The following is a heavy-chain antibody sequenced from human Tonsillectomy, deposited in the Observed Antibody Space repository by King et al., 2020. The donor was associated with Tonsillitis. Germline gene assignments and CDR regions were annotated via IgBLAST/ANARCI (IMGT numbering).Heavy chain of an antibody. Sequence: VQLVESGGGVVQPGRSLRLSCAASGFTFSNYGMHWVRQAPGKGLEWVAVISYDGSNKYYADSVKGRFTISRDNSKNTLYLQMNSLRAGDTAGYYCARPIFGVVSGAFDIWGQGTVVTVSS. J-gene: IGHJ3*02. CDR3: ARPIFGVVSGAFDI. CDR2: ISYDGSNK. D-gene: IGHD3-3*01. V-gene: IGHV3-30*03. CDR1: GFTFSNYG.